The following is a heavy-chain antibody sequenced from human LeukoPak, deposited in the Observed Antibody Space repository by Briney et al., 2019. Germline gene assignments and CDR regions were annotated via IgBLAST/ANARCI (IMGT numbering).Heavy chain of an antibody. J-gene: IGHJ5*02. Sequence: GGSLRLSCAASGFTFSSNWMSWVRQAPGKGLEWVASIEQDGREKYYVESVKGRFTISRDNPKNSLYLQMNSLRAEDTAVYYCARRGSYQNWFDPWGQGTLVTVSS. CDR3: ARRGSYQNWFDP. D-gene: IGHD3-16*01. CDR1: GFTFSSNW. CDR2: IEQDGREK. V-gene: IGHV3-7*01.